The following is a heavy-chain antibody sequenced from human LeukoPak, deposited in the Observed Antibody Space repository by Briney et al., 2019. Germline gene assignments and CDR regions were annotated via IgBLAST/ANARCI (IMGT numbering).Heavy chain of an antibody. CDR2: IFSNDEK. V-gene: IGHV2-26*01. J-gene: IGHJ4*02. CDR3: ARTDYDYVWGSYHPLDQ. CDR1: GFSGFSLNTARMG. D-gene: IGHD3-16*02. Sequence: ESGPVLVKPTETLTLTCTVSGFSGFSLNTARMGVSWIRQPPGKALEWLEHIFSNDEKSYRTSLKSRLTISKDPSKSQVVLTMTSIDPVDTATYYCARTDYDYVWGSYHPLDQWGQGTLVTVSS.